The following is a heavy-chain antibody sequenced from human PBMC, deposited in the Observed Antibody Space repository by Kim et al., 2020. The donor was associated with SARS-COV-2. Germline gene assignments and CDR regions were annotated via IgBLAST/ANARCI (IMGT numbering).Heavy chain of an antibody. D-gene: IGHD4-17*01. CDR2: INPNSGGT. V-gene: IGHV1-2*04. J-gene: IGHJ6*02. CDR1: GYTFTGYY. CDR3: ARAIRIPENDYGEGVWGNYYYYGMDV. Sequence: ASVKVSCKASGYTFTGYYMHWVRQAPGQGLEWMGWINPNSGGTNYAQKFQGWVTMTRDTSISTAYMELSRLRSDDTAVYYCARAIRIPENDYGEGVWGNYYYYGMDVWGQGTTVTVSS.